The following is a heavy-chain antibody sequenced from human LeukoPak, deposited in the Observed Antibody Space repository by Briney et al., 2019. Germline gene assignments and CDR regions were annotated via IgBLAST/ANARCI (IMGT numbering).Heavy chain of an antibody. CDR3: AREGYSSSWYYGMDV. D-gene: IGHD6-13*01. CDR1: GGSITSTSFY. J-gene: IGHJ6*02. V-gene: IGHV4-39*02. Sequence: TSETLSLTCTVSGGSITSTSFYWGWIRQPPGKGLAWLGSIYYSGSTYDNPSLKSRVTISVDRSKNQFSLKLSSVTAADTAVYYCAREGYSSSWYYGMDVWGQGTTVTVSS. CDR2: IYYSGST.